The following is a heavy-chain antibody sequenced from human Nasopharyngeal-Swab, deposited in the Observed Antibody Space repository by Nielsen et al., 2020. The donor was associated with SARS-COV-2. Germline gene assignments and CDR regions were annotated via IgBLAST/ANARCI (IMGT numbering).Heavy chain of an antibody. D-gene: IGHD3-22*01. CDR3: ARDYYDNYDSDY. Sequence: ASVKVSCKASGYTLTGYYIHWLRQVPGQGLEWVGCINPDSGDTRYAQKFQGRVTVTRDRSRSTAYIELSRLRSDDTAVYYCARDYYDNYDSDYWGQGTLVTVSS. CDR2: INPDSGDT. J-gene: IGHJ4*02. CDR1: GYTLTGYY. V-gene: IGHV1-2*02.